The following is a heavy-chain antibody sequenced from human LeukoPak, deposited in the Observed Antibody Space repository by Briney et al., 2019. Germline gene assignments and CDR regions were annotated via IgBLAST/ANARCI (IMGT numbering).Heavy chain of an antibody. D-gene: IGHD6-19*01. Sequence: PSETLSLTCTVSGGSISSYYWSWIRQPPGKGLEWIGYIYYSGSTNYNPSLKGRVTISGDTSKNQFSLKLRSVTAADTAVYYCARESSSGWYSFDYWGQGTLVTVSS. J-gene: IGHJ4*02. CDR3: ARESSSGWYSFDY. V-gene: IGHV4-59*12. CDR1: GGSISSYY. CDR2: IYYSGST.